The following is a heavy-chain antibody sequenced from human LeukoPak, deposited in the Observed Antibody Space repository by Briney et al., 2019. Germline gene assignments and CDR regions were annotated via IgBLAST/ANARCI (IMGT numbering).Heavy chain of an antibody. Sequence: PGGSLRLSCAASGFTFRNYSMNWVRQAPGKGLEWVSGISDSGGTTDYADSVKGRFAISRDNSNNTLYLQMNSLRAEDTAVYYCAKARSGSSSSCYNYWGLGTLVTVSS. D-gene: IGHD2-2*02. J-gene: IGHJ4*02. CDR3: AKARSGSSSSCYNY. CDR1: GFTFRNYS. CDR2: ISDSGGTT. V-gene: IGHV3-23*01.